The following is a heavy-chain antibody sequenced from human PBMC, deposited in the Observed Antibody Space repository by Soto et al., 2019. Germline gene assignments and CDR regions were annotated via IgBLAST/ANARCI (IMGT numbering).Heavy chain of an antibody. V-gene: IGHV1-69*06. J-gene: IGHJ6*02. CDR3: ARVAPTTTTVPYYYYGMDV. CDR1: GGTFSSYA. CDR2: IIPIFGTA. D-gene: IGHD4-4*01. Sequence: GASVKVSCKASGGTFSSYAISWVRQAPGQGLEWMGGIIPIFGTANYAQKFQGRVTITADKSTSTAYMELSSLRSEDTAVYYCARVAPTTTTVPYYYYGMDVWGQGTTVTVSS.